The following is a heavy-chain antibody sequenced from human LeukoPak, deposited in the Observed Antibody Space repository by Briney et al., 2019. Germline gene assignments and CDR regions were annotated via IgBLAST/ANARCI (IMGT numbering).Heavy chain of an antibody. J-gene: IGHJ4*02. D-gene: IGHD3-22*01. CDR3: ARGRAYYYDSSGYNPIDY. V-gene: IGHV3-23*01. Sequence: ETGGSLRLSCAASGFTFSSYSMNWVRQAPGKGLEWVSVIGGSNGITFYVGSVKGRFTISRDNSKDTLYLQMNSLRAEDTAVYYCARGRAYYYDSSGYNPIDYWGQGTLVTVSS. CDR1: GFTFSSYS. CDR2: IGGSNGIT.